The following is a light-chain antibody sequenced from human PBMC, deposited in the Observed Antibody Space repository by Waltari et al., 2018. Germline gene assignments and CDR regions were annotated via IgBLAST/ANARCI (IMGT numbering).Light chain of an antibody. CDR1: ESVLRA. CDR3: QHYLRLPVT. V-gene: IGKV3-20*01. J-gene: IGKJ1*01. CDR2: GAS. Sequence: EIVLTQSPGTLSLSVGERATVPCRASESVLRALAWYQQKPGQDPRLLIYGASTRATGIPDRFSGSGSGTDFSLTISRLEPDDFAVYYCQHYLRLPVTFGQGTTVEI.